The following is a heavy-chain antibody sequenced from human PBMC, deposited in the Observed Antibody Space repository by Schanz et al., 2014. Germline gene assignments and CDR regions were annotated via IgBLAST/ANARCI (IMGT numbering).Heavy chain of an antibody. Sequence: VQLVESGGDLVQPGGSLRLSCAASGFTFSTHAMHWVRQAPGKGLEWVALVSSDGNNDYYTDSVKGRFTISRDNSKNTLYLQMNSLRPEDTSVYYCARGGFGEVSYFDYWGQGTLVTVSS. D-gene: IGHD3-10*01. CDR2: VSSDGNND. CDR3: ARGGFGEVSYFDY. J-gene: IGHJ4*02. CDR1: GFTFSTHA. V-gene: IGHV3-30*03.